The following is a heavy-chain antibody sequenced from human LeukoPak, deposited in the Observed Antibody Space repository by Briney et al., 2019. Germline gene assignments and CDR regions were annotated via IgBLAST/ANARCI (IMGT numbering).Heavy chain of an antibody. V-gene: IGHV3-23*01. CDR3: AKGRWGLTINNFDL. D-gene: IGHD3/OR15-3a*01. J-gene: IGHJ3*01. CDR2: ISDRGDST. Sequence: PGGPLRLSCAASGLNLTTYAMGWVRQAPGKGLEWVSVISDRGDSTYYGDSVKGRFTISRDSSKNTLYLQMNSLGGEDTALYYCAKGRWGLTINNFDLWGQGTMVTVSS. CDR1: GLNLTTYA.